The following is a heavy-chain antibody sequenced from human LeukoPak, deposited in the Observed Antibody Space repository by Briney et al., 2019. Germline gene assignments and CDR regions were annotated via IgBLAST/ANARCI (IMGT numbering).Heavy chain of an antibody. CDR1: GGSFSDYY. V-gene: IGHV4-34*01. D-gene: IGHD1-26*01. J-gene: IGHJ4*02. CDR2: ISRSGTP. CDR3: ARLCIVGATCNDY. Sequence: PSETLSLTCAVSGGSFSDYYWTWIRQPPGKGLEWIGHISRSGTPTYNPSLQSRVTISLDTSKNQYSLDVNSVTAAATAVYYCARLCIVGATCNDYWGQGTLVTVSS.